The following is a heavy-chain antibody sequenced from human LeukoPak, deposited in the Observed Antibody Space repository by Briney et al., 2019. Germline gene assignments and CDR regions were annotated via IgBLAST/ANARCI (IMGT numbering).Heavy chain of an antibody. CDR3: ALNYDILTGPEDAFDI. CDR1: XGSFSGYY. D-gene: IGHD3-9*01. Sequence: SXTXXPXCXVYXGSFSGYYWSWIRQPPGKGLEWIGEINHSGSTNYNPSLKSRVTISVDTSKNQFSLKLSSVTAADTAVYYCALNYDILTGPEDAFDIWGRGTMVTVSS. V-gene: IGHV4-34*01. CDR2: INHSGST. J-gene: IGHJ3*02.